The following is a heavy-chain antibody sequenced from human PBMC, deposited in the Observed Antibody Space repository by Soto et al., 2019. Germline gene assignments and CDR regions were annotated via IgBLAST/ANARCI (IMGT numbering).Heavy chain of an antibody. Sequence: QVQLVESGGGVAQPGRSLRLSCAASGFTFSNYGMDWVRQAPGKGLEWVAAVVYDGSKKYYADSVKGRFTVSRDNYKNTLFLEMNALRAEDTAVYYCARDRGYRRYFDSSGFWADSWGQATLVTVSS. J-gene: IGHJ4*02. CDR2: VVYDGSKK. V-gene: IGHV3-33*08. CDR1: GFTFSNYG. D-gene: IGHD3-22*01. CDR3: ARDRGYRRYFDSSGFWADS.